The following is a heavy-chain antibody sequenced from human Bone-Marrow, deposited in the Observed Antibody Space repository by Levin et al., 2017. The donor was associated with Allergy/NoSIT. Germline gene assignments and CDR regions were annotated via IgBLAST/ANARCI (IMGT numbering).Heavy chain of an antibody. J-gene: IGHJ4*02. CDR3: ARSSKFKISLYFDY. CDR2: ISAYNGNT. V-gene: IGHV1-18*01. Sequence: GASVKVSCKASGYTFTSYGISWVRQAPGQGLEWMGWISAYNGNTNYAQKLQGRVTMTTDTSTSTAYMELRSLRSDDTAVYYCARSSKFKISLYFDYWGQGTLVTVSS. D-gene: IGHD2-15*01. CDR1: GYTFTSYG.